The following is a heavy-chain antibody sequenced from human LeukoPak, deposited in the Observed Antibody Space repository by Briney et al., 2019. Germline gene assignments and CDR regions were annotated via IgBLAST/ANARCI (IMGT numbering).Heavy chain of an antibody. J-gene: IGHJ6*03. V-gene: IGHV3-30*04. CDR2: ISYDGSNK. D-gene: IGHD2-2*01. CDR3: ARVGEGGGYCSSTSCSYYMDV. Sequence: PGRSLRLSCAASGFTFSSYAMHWVRQAPGKGLEWVAVISYDGSNKYYADSVKGRFTISRDNSKNTLYLQMNSLSAEDTAVYYCARVGEGGGYCSSTSCSYYMDVWGKGTTVTVSS. CDR1: GFTFSSYA.